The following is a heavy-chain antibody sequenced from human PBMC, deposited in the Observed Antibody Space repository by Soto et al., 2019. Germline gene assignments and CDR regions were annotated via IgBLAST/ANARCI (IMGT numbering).Heavy chain of an antibody. J-gene: IGHJ6*03. CDR1: GGSISSGGYY. V-gene: IGHV4-31*03. CDR3: AKDRYYFGSGSSGYYYYMDV. Sequence: SETLSLTCTVSGGSISSGGYYWSWIRQHPGKGLEWIGYIYYSGSTYYNPSLKSRVTISVDTSKNQFSLKLSSVTAADTAVYYCAKDRYYFGSGSSGYYYYMDVWGKGTTVTSP. CDR2: IYYSGST. D-gene: IGHD3-10*01.